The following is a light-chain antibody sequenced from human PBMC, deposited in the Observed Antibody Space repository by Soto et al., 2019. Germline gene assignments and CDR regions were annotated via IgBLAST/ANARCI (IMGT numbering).Light chain of an antibody. CDR2: YDD. Sequence: QSVLTQPPSVSEAPRQRVTISCSGSSSNIGNNAVNWYRQLPGKAPKLLIYYDDMLPSGVSDRFSGSKSGTSASLAISGPQSEDEADYYCAAWDDSLNGPVFGGGTKLTVL. V-gene: IGLV1-36*01. CDR3: AAWDDSLNGPV. J-gene: IGLJ2*01. CDR1: SSNIGNNA.